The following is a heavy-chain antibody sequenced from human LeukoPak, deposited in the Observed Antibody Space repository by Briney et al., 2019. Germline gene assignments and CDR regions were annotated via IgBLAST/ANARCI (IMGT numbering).Heavy chain of an antibody. CDR1: GFTFSSYW. Sequence: GGSLRLSCAASGFTFSSYWMTWVRQAPGKGLEWVANIKQDGSEEYNVDCVKGRFTISRDNAKNSLYLQMDSLRAEDTAAYYCAREPYDSRSGSYGAFDIWGQGTMVTVAS. CDR3: AREPYDSRSGSYGAFDI. J-gene: IGHJ3*02. D-gene: IGHD3-22*01. CDR2: IKQDGSEE. V-gene: IGHV3-7*01.